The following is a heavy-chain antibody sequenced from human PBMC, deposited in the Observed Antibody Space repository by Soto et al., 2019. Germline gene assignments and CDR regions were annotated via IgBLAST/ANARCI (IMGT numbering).Heavy chain of an antibody. CDR2: IYYSGST. CDR3: ARYSGYDSGAFDI. CDR1: GGSISSGGYY. D-gene: IGHD5-12*01. V-gene: IGHV4-31*03. J-gene: IGHJ3*02. Sequence: QVQLQEAGPGLVKPSQTLSLTCTVSGGSISSGGYYWSWIRQHPGKGLEWIGYIYYSGSTYYNPSLKRRVTISVDPSKNHFSLKLSSVTAADTAVYYWARYSGYDSGAFDIWGQGTMVTVSS.